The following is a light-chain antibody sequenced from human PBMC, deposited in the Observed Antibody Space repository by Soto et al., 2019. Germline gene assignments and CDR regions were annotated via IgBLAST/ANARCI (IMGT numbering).Light chain of an antibody. V-gene: IGKV1-5*01. CDR1: QSINTW. CDR2: DAS. J-gene: IGKJ1*01. Sequence: DIQMTQSPSTLSASVRDRVTITCRASQSINTWLAWYQQKPGKAPKLLIYDASNLESGVPSRFSDSGSGKECTLTISRLQPDDFATYFCQEYSFYWTPGQGTKVEI. CDR3: QEYSFYWT.